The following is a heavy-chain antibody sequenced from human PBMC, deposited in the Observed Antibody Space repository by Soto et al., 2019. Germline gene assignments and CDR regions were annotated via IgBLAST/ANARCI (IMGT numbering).Heavy chain of an antibody. J-gene: IGHJ4*02. V-gene: IGHV3-23*01. CDR3: AKDWKSGYGDLQFDY. CDR2: ISGSGGST. Sequence: EVQLLESGGGLVQPGGSLRLSCAASGFTFSRYAMSWFRQAPGKGLEWVSAISGSGGSTYYADSVKGRFTISRDNSKNTLYLQMNSLRAEDTAVYYCAKDWKSGYGDLQFDYWGQGTLVTVSS. D-gene: IGHD4-17*01. CDR1: GFTFSRYA.